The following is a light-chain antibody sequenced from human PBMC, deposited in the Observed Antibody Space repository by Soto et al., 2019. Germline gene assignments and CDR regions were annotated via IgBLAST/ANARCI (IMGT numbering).Light chain of an antibody. CDR1: QDIRGA. J-gene: IGKJ5*01. CDR3: QQFNTYPIT. V-gene: IGKV1-13*02. Sequence: AIQLTQSPSSLSASVGDRVTITCRASQDIRGAVAWNQQKPGKAPKLLIFDVSTLQSGVPSRFSGSGSGTDFTLTISSLQSEDFGTYYCQQFNTYPITFGQGTRLEIK. CDR2: DVS.